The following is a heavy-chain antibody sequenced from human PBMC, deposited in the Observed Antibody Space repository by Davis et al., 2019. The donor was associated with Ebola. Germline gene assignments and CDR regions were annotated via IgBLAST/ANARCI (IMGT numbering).Heavy chain of an antibody. Sequence: MPSETLSLTCAVYGGSFSGYYWSWIRQPPGKGLEWIGEINHSGSTNYNPSLKSRVTISVDTSKSQFSLKLSSVTAADTAVYFCARSVVRGVIFYFDSWGQGTLVTVSS. V-gene: IGHV4-34*01. CDR3: ARSVVRGVIFYFDS. D-gene: IGHD3-10*01. CDR1: GGSFSGYY. CDR2: INHSGST. J-gene: IGHJ4*02.